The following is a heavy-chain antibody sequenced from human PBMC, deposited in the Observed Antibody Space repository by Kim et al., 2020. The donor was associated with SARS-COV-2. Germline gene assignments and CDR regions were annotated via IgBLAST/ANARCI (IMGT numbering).Heavy chain of an antibody. Sequence: GGSLRLSCTASGFTFGDYAMSWFRQAPGKGLEWVGFIRSKAYGGTTEYAASVKGRFTISRDDSKSIAYLQMNSLKTEDTAVYYCTRARSLLWFGEPGVYFDYWGQGTLVTVSS. D-gene: IGHD3-10*01. V-gene: IGHV3-49*03. CDR2: IRSKAYGGTT. J-gene: IGHJ4*02. CDR1: GFTFGDYA. CDR3: TRARSLLWFGEPGVYFDY.